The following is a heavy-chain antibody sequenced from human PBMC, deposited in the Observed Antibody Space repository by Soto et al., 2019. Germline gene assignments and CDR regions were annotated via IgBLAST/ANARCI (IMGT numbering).Heavy chain of an antibody. Sequence: ASVKVSCKASGYTFTSYDINWVRQATGQGLEWMGWMNPNSGNTGYAQKFQGRVTMTRNTSISTAYMELSSLRSEDTAVYYCARGSNNYDVWSGPIYYYYYMYVWGKGTTVTVSS. CDR3: ARGSNNYDVWSGPIYYYYYMYV. CDR2: MNPNSGNT. J-gene: IGHJ6*03. CDR1: GYTFTSYD. V-gene: IGHV1-8*01. D-gene: IGHD3-3*01.